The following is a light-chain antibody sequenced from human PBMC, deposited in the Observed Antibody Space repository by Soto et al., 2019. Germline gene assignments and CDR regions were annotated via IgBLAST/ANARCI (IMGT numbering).Light chain of an antibody. Sequence: SEIPHSPSTLTASVGDRVTITCRASQSISSWLAWYQQKPGKAPKLLIYKASSLESGVPSRFSGSGSGTEFTLTISSLQPDDFATYYCQQYNSYWTFGQGTKVDIK. CDR1: QSISSW. CDR3: QQYNSYWT. V-gene: IGKV1-5*03. J-gene: IGKJ1*01. CDR2: KAS.